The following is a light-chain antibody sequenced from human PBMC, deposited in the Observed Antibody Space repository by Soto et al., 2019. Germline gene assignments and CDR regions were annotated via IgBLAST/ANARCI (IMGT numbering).Light chain of an antibody. CDR3: QQYTGYSRT. Sequence: DIQLTQSPSFLSASVGDIVTITFRASQDFNNYLAWYQQKPGEAPKLLMYVASTLQSGVPSRFSGSGSGTEFTLTISSLQPDDFATYYCQQYTGYSRTFGQGTKVDIK. J-gene: IGKJ1*01. CDR1: QDFNNY. V-gene: IGKV1-9*01. CDR2: VAS.